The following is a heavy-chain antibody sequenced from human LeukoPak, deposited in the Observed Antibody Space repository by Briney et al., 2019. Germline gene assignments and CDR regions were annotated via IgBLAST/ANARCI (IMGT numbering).Heavy chain of an antibody. CDR1: GFTFSSYA. D-gene: IGHD3-3*01. CDR3: AKEYYDFWSGYYSGSYYFDY. J-gene: IGHJ4*02. V-gene: IGHV3-30-3*01. Sequence: GGSLRLSCAASGFTFSSYAMHWVRQAPGKGLEWVAVISYDGSNKYYADTVKGRFTISRDNSKNTLYLQMNSLRAEDTAVYYCAKEYYDFWSGYYSGSYYFDYWGQGTLVTVSS. CDR2: ISYDGSNK.